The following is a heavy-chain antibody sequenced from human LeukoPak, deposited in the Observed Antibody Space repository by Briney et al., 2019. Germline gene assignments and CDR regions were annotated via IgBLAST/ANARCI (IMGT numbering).Heavy chain of an antibody. CDR1: GGSISSYY. D-gene: IGHD3-9*01. V-gene: IGHV4-59*01. CDR3: AREGVIRYFDWLPGAFDI. CDR2: IYYSGST. J-gene: IGHJ3*02. Sequence: PSETLSLTCTVSGGSISSYYWSWIRQPPGKGLEWIGYIYYSGSTNYNPSLKSRVTISVDTSKNQFSLKLSSVTAADTAVYYCAREGVIRYFDWLPGAFDIWGQGTMVTVSS.